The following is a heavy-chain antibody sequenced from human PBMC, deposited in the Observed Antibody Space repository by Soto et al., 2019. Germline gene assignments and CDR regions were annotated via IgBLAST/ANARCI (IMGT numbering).Heavy chain of an antibody. Sequence: PGGSLRLSCAASGFTFSSYSMNWVRQAPGKGLEWVSSISSSSSYIYYADSVKGRFTISRDNAKNSLYLQMNSLRAEDTAVYYCAREGYYDFWSGYFYYFDYWGQGTLVTVS. CDR2: ISSSSSYI. D-gene: IGHD3-3*01. V-gene: IGHV3-21*01. J-gene: IGHJ4*02. CDR3: AREGYYDFWSGYFYYFDY. CDR1: GFTFSSYS.